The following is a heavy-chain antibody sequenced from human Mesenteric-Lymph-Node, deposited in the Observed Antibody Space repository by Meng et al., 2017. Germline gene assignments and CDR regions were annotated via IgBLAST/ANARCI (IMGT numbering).Heavy chain of an antibody. CDR2: IYWNDDT. V-gene: IGHV2-5*01. D-gene: IGHD6-13*01. Sequence: SGPTLVKPTQTLTLPCTFSGFSLRTSGVGVGWIRQPPGKALECLALIYWNDDTRYSPSLKSRLTITKDTSKNQVVLTMTNMDPVDTATYYCAHGGWYSSSWYMAPYFDYWGQGTLVTVSS. CDR1: GFSLRTSGVG. J-gene: IGHJ4*02. CDR3: AHGGWYSSSWYMAPYFDY.